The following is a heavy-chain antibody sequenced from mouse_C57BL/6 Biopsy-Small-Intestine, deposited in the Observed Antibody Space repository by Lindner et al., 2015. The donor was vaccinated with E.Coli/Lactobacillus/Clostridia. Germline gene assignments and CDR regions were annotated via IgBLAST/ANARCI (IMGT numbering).Heavy chain of an antibody. J-gene: IGHJ4*01. V-gene: IGHV5-6*01. CDR3: ARKGNYSYMDY. D-gene: IGHD2-1*01. CDR2: ISSGGSYT. CDR1: GFTFSSYG. Sequence: VQLQESGGDLVKPGGSLKLSCAASGFTFSSYGMSWVRQTPDKRLEWVATISSGGSYTYYPDSVKGRFTISRDNAKNTLYLQMSSLKYEDTAMYYCARKGNYSYMDYWGQGTSVTVSS.